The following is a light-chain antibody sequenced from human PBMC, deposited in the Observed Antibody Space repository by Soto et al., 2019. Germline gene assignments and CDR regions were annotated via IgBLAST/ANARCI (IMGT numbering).Light chain of an antibody. CDR2: DAS. J-gene: IGKJ1*01. Sequence: IEVTQSPSSLAASLGDRVTITCRASQTIGTYVNWYRQKSGAAPEPLIYDASTLQSGVPSRFRGGASGTDFTLTISSLQLDDFATYYCQQSYNTPLTFGQGTKVDIK. V-gene: IGKV1-39*01. CDR3: QQSYNTPLT. CDR1: QTIGTY.